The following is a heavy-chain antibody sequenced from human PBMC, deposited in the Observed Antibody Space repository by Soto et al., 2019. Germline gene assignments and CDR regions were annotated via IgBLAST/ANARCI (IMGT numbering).Heavy chain of an antibody. J-gene: IGHJ6*02. D-gene: IGHD4-17*01. CDR1: GYTFTNCY. CDR3: ARDLPTVLTLSPTYYVMDV. Sequence: QVQLMQSGAEVRKPGASVRLSCKASGYTFTNCYLHWVRQAPGQGLEWMGIINPNDGSTTYPQKFHGRVTMNRDTSTSTVYMELGSLRSEDTAVYFCARDLPTVLTLSPTYYVMDVWGQGTTVTVSS. CDR2: INPNDGST. V-gene: IGHV1-46*03.